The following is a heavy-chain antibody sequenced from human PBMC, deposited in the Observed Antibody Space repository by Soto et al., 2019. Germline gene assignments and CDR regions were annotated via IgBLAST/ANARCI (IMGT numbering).Heavy chain of an antibody. V-gene: IGHV1-69*12. J-gene: IGHJ6*02. Sequence: QVQLVQSGAEVKKPGSSVKVSCKASGGTFSSYAISWVRQAPGQGLEWMGGIIPIFGTANYAQKFQGRVTITADETRSXXYXEXXSLRSEDTAVYYCARVDCSGGSCYSFYYYYYGMDVWGQGTTVTVSS. CDR2: IIPIFGTA. D-gene: IGHD2-15*01. CDR1: GGTFSSYA. CDR3: ARVDCSGGSCYSFYYYYYGMDV.